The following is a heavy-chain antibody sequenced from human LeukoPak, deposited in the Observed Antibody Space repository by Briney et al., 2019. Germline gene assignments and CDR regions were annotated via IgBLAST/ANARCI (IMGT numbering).Heavy chain of an antibody. CDR3: ARDGVGYYFDY. D-gene: IGHD3-3*01. V-gene: IGHV1-69*13. CDR1: GGTFSSYA. J-gene: IGHJ4*02. CDR2: IIPMFGTA. Sequence: SVKVSFKASGGTFSSYAISWVRQAPGQGLEWMGGIIPMFGTANYAQKFQGRVTITADESTSTAYMELSSLRSEDTAVYYCARDGVGYYFDYWGQGTLVTVSS.